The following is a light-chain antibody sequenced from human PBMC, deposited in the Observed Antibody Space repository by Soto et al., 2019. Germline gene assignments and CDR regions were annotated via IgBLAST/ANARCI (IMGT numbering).Light chain of an antibody. CDR1: SSDVGGYNY. V-gene: IGLV2-14*01. J-gene: IGLJ1*01. Sequence: QSALTQPASVSGSPGQSITIYCTGTSSDVGGYNYVSWYQQHPGKAPKLMIFDVSNRPSGVSNRFSGSKSGNTACLTISGLQAEDEADYYCSSYTSSSTLYVFGTGTKLTVL. CDR2: DVS. CDR3: SSYTSSSTLYV.